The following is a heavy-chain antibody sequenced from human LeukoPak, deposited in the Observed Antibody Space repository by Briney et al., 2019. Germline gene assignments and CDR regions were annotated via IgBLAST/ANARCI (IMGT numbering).Heavy chain of an antibody. CDR2: INTNGGRT. J-gene: IGHJ4*02. CDR3: ARSFSGSREY. Sequence: PGESLTLSCAASGFTLSDYWVHWVRQAPGKGLVWVSRINTNGGRTDYADSVKGRFTISRDNAKNTVSLQMNSLRAEDTAVYYCARSFSGSREYWGQRTRATVSS. D-gene: IGHD5-24*01. V-gene: IGHV3-74*01. CDR1: GFTLSDYW.